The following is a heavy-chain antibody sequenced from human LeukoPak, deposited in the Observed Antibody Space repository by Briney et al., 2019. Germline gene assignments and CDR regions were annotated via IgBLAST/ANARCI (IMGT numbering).Heavy chain of an antibody. CDR2: IYYKGST. CDR1: GGSISSYY. V-gene: IGHV4-59*01. J-gene: IGHJ4*02. D-gene: IGHD2-21*01. Sequence: PSESLSLTCTVSGGSISSYYWSWIRQPPGKGLEWIVYIYYKGSTNYSPSLESRVTISLDTSKNQFSLKLNSVTAADTAVYYCARATNYDCWFDFWGQGTLVTVSS. CDR3: ARATNYDCWFDF.